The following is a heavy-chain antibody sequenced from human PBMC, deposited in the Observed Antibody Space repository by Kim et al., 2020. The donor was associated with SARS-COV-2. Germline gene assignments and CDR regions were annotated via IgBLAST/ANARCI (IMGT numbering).Heavy chain of an antibody. CDR2: IWYDGSNK. CDR3: ARSDDFWSGFNYYYGMDV. CDR1: GFTFSSYG. V-gene: IGHV3-33*01. J-gene: IGHJ6*02. D-gene: IGHD3-3*01. Sequence: GGSLRLSCAASGFTFSSYGMHWVRQAPGKGLEWVAVIWYDGSNKYYADSVKGRFTISRDNSKNTLYLQMNSLRAEDTAVYYCARSDDFWSGFNYYYGMDVWGQGTTVTVSS.